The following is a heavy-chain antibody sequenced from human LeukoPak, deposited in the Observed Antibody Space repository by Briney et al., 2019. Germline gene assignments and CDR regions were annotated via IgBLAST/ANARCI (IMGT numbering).Heavy chain of an antibody. Sequence: SGTLSLTCAVSGGSISSSNWWSWVRQPPGKGLEWIGEIYHSGSTNYNPSLKSRVTISVDKSKNQFSLKLSSVTAADTAVYYCARDRGDSSGSDSDYWGQGTLVTVSS. CDR2: IYHSGST. CDR1: GGSISSSNW. CDR3: ARDRGDSSGSDSDY. V-gene: IGHV4-4*02. J-gene: IGHJ4*02. D-gene: IGHD3-22*01.